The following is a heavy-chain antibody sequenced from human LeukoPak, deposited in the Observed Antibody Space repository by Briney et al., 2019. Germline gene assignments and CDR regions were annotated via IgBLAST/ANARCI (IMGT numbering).Heavy chain of an antibody. J-gene: IGHJ6*04. Sequence: PSETLSLTCTVSGGSISSYYWSWIRQPPGKGLEWIGYIYYTGSTNHNPSLKSRVTISVDTSKNQFSLKLSSVTAADTAVYYCARVVYSGYDFRGAMDVWDKETTVTVPS. D-gene: IGHD5-12*01. CDR2: IYYTGST. V-gene: IGHV4-59*01. CDR1: GGSISSYY. CDR3: ARVVYSGYDFRGAMDV.